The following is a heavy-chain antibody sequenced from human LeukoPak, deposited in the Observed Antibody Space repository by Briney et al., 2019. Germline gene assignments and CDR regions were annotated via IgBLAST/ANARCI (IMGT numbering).Heavy chain of an antibody. V-gene: IGHV4-59*08. D-gene: IGHD6-6*01. J-gene: IGHJ4*02. CDR1: GGSISSLY. CDR3: ARHRAYSSSSPFDY. Sequence: PSETLSLTCSVSGGSISSLYWSWIRQPPGKGREWSGYIYYTGSTNYNPSLKSRVTMFVDMSKNQFSLRLSSVTAADTAVYYCARHRAYSSSSPFDYWGQGTLVTVSS. CDR2: IYYTGST.